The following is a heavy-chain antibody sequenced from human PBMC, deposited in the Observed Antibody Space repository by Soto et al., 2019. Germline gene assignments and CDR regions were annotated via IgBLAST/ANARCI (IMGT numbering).Heavy chain of an antibody. CDR2: ISSSGSTI. J-gene: IGHJ4*02. Sequence: GGSLRLSCAASGFTFSDYYMSWIRQAPGKGLEWASYISSSGSTIYYADSVKGRFTISRDNAKNSLYLQMNSLRAEDTAVYYCASASAVAGTGAFDYWGQGTLVTVSS. CDR1: GFTFSDYY. D-gene: IGHD6-19*01. V-gene: IGHV3-11*01. CDR3: ASASAVAGTGAFDY.